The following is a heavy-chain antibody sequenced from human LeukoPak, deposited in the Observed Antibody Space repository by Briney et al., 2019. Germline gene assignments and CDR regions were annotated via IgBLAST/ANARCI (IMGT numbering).Heavy chain of an antibody. CDR1: GYTFTSYA. V-gene: IGHV1-3*01. Sequence: GASVKVSCKASGYTFTSYAMHWVRQAPGQRLEWMGWINAGNGNTKYSQKFQGRVTITRDTSASTAYMELSSLRSEDTAVYYCARDQDSSGWYWVPFDIWGQGTMVTVSS. J-gene: IGHJ3*02. D-gene: IGHD6-19*01. CDR3: ARDQDSSGWYWVPFDI. CDR2: INAGNGNT.